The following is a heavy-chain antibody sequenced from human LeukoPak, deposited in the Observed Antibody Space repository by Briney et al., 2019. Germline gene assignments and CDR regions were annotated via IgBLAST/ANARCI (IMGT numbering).Heavy chain of an antibody. Sequence: ASVKVSCKTSGFTFRTSAIQWVRQARGQRLEWIGWTVVGRGETKYAQDLQGGVTITTDMSTSTAYLELSGLRSEDTAVYYCAAERYDGPCCWFDPWGQGTLVTVSS. CDR2: TVVGRGET. J-gene: IGHJ5*02. CDR3: AAERYDGPCCWFDP. CDR1: GFTFRTSA. D-gene: IGHD1-14*01. V-gene: IGHV1-58*02.